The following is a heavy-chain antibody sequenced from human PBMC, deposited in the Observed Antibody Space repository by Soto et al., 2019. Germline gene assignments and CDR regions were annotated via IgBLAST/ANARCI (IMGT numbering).Heavy chain of an antibody. V-gene: IGHV3-23*01. CDR2: ISASGGST. J-gene: IGHJ4*02. CDR3: AKGQNSGTYRFYFDY. D-gene: IGHD1-26*01. CDR1: GITLSSYA. Sequence: PVGSLRLSCAASGITLSSYAMSWVRQAPGKGPEWVSGISASGGSTSYADSVKGRFTISRDNSKNTLYLQMKSLRADDTAVYHCAKGQNSGTYRFYFDYWGQGALVTVSS.